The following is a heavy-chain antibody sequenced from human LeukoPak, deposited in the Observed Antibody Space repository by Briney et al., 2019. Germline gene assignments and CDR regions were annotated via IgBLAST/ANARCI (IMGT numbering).Heavy chain of an antibody. Sequence: PSETLSLTCTVSGGSISSYYWSWIRQPPGKGLQWIGYIYYSGSTNYDPSLKSRVTISVDTSKNQFSLKLSSVTAADSAVYYRAREMSSYYYYYYMDVWGKGTTVTVSS. V-gene: IGHV4-59*01. D-gene: IGHD6-6*01. CDR2: IYYSGST. CDR1: GGSISSYY. CDR3: AREMSSYYYYYYMDV. J-gene: IGHJ6*03.